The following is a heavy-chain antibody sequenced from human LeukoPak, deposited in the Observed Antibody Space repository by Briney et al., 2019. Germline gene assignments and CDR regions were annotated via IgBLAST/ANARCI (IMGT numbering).Heavy chain of an antibody. CDR2: ISYSGST. CDR3: ARDSRGSSWFFDY. CDR1: GGSISSSY. J-gene: IGHJ4*02. Sequence: SETLSLTCTVSGGSISSSYWSWIRQPPGKGLEWIGYISYSGSTNYNPSLQSRVTISIDTSKNQFSLKLSSVTAADTAVYYCARDSRGSSWFFDYWGQGALVTVSS. V-gene: IGHV4-59*01. D-gene: IGHD6-13*01.